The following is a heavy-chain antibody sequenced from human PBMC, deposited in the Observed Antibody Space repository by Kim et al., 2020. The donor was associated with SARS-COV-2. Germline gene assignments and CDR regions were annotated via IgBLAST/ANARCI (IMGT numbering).Heavy chain of an antibody. V-gene: IGHV1-46*01. J-gene: IGHJ4*02. CDR3: ARYRYGGTIFDY. Sequence: SYAQKFQGRVTMTRDTSTSTVYMELSSLRSEDTAVYYCARYRYGGTIFDYWGQGTLVTVSS. D-gene: IGHD2-15*01.